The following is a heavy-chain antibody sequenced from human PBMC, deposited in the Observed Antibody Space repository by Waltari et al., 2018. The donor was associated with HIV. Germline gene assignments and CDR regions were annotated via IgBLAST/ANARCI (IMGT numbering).Heavy chain of an antibody. CDR2: INWNGGST. J-gene: IGHJ4*02. D-gene: IGHD3-10*01. CDR1: GFNFDDYG. V-gene: IGHV3-20*04. CDR3: ARDYGSGSYYNY. Sequence: EVQLVESGGGVVRPGGSLRLSCAASGFNFDDYGMSWVRQAPGKGLEWVSGINWNGGSTGYADSVKGRFTISRDNAKNALYLQRNSLRAEDTALYYCARDYGSGSYYNYWGQGTLVTVSS.